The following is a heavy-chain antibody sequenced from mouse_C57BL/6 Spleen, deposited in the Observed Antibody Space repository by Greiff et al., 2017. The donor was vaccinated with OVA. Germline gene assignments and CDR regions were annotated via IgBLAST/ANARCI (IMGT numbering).Heavy chain of an antibody. D-gene: IGHD2-1*01. CDR3: TYYGNYLGYFDV. Sequence: EVQLQQSGTVLARPGASVKMSCKTSGYTFTSYWMHWVKQRPGQGLEWIGAIYPGNSDTSYNQKFKGKAKLTAVTSASTAYMELSSLTNEDSAVYYCTYYGNYLGYFDVWGTGTTVTVSS. J-gene: IGHJ1*03. V-gene: IGHV1-5*01. CDR2: IYPGNSDT. CDR1: GYTFTSYW.